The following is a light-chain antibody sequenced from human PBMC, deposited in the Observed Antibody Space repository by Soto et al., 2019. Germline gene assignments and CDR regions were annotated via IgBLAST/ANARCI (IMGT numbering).Light chain of an antibody. Sequence: QSALTQPASVSGAPGQSITISCTGADSDVGAFNYVSWYQQFAGKAPKLIIYDVSSRPSGISNRFSGSKSDNTASLTISGLQAEDEADYFCSSYTAYTTYVFGTGTKGTVL. CDR3: SSYTAYTTYV. CDR1: DSDVGAFNY. CDR2: DVS. J-gene: IGLJ1*01. V-gene: IGLV2-14*03.